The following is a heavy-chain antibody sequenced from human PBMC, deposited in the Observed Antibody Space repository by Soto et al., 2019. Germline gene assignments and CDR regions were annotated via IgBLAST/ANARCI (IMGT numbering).Heavy chain of an antibody. J-gene: IGHJ6*02. V-gene: IGHV1-69*13. CDR1: GGTFSSYA. D-gene: IGHD2-15*01. CDR2: IIPIFGPA. CDR3: ATIPMTYGGNPQYYGMDV. Sequence: ASVKVSCKASGGTFSSYAISWVRQAPGQGLEWMGGIIPIFGPANYAQKFQGRVTITADESTSTAYMELSSLRSEDTAVYYCATIPMTYGGNPQYYGMDVWGQGTTVTVSS.